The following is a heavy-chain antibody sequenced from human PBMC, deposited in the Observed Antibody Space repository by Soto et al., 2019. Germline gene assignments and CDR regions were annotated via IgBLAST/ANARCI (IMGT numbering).Heavy chain of an antibody. CDR3: AREVASGSHIGY. CDR1: GGPFSSYA. D-gene: IGHD3-22*01. Sequence: QVQLVQSGAEVTKPGSSVKVSCKASGGPFSSYAISWVRQAPGQGLEWMGGIIPIFGTANYAQKFQGRVTSTADESSSTAYMELCSLRSEDTAVYYCAREVASGSHIGYWGQGTLVTVSS. CDR2: IIPIFGTA. V-gene: IGHV1-69*01. J-gene: IGHJ4*02.